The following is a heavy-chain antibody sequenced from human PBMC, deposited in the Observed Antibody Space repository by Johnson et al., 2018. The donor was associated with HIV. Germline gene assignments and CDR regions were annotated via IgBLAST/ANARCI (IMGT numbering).Heavy chain of an antibody. CDR3: ARESSLGGDAFDI. J-gene: IGHJ3*02. D-gene: IGHD1-26*01. Sequence: VQLVESGGGLVQPGGSLRLSCAASGFTFSSYAMSWVRQAPRKGLEWVSAISASGGSAYYVDSVKGRFTISRDNSKNTLYLLMNNQRAEDTALYYCARESSLGGDAFDIWGQGTMVTFSS. V-gene: IGHV3-23*04. CDR1: GFTFSSYA. CDR2: ISASGGSA.